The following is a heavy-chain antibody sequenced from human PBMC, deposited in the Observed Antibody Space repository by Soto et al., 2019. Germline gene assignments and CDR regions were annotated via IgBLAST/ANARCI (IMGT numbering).Heavy chain of an antibody. V-gene: IGHV4-59*01. J-gene: IGHJ3*02. Sequence: SETLSLTCSVSGVSISSYYWSWIRQPPGKGLEWIAYIYYSGTSYNPSLKSRVSISLDTSKNQFSLKLSSVTAADTAVYYCTRTYDGSGPNSGGYAFDIWGQGTMVTVS. CDR2: IYYSGT. CDR3: TRTYDGSGPNSGGYAFDI. D-gene: IGHD3-22*01. CDR1: GVSISSYY.